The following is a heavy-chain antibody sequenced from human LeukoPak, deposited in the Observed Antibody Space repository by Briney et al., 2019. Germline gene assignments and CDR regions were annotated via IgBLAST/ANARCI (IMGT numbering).Heavy chain of an antibody. J-gene: IGHJ4*02. CDR1: GYSISSSNW. Sequence: SETLSLTCAVSGYSISSSNWWGWIRQPPGKGLEWIGYIYYSGSTYYNPSLKSRVTMSVDTSKNQFSLKLSPVTAVDTAVYYCARTGVDYYGSGSYFDYWGQGTLVTVSS. D-gene: IGHD3-10*01. CDR3: ARTGVDYYGSGSYFDY. V-gene: IGHV4-28*01. CDR2: IYYSGST.